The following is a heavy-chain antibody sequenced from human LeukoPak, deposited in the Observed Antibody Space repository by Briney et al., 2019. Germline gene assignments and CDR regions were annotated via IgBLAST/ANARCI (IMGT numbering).Heavy chain of an antibody. CDR2: IRYDGNNK. J-gene: IGHJ5*02. V-gene: IGHV3-30*02. Sequence: GGSLRLSCAASGFTFRTYGMHWVRQAPGKGLEWVAFIRYDGNNKYYADSVKGRFTISRDNSKNALYLQMNSLRAEDTAVYYCAKPGYCRGDACDNWFDPWGQGTLVTVSS. CDR1: GFTFRTYG. D-gene: IGHD2-15*01. CDR3: AKPGYCRGDACDNWFDP.